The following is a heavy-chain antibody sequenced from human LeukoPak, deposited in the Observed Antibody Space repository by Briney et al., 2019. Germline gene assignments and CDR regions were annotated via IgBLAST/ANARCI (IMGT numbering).Heavy chain of an antibody. CDR3: ARGYYYDSRDAFDI. J-gene: IGHJ3*02. V-gene: IGHV1-8*01. CDR2: MNPNSGNT. CDR1: GYTFTSYD. D-gene: IGHD3-22*01. Sequence: ASVRVSRTASGYTFTSYDINWVRQATGQGLEWMGWMNPNSGNTGYAQKFQGRVTMTRNTSISTAYMELSSLRSEDTAVYYCARGYYYDSRDAFDIWGQGTMVTVSS.